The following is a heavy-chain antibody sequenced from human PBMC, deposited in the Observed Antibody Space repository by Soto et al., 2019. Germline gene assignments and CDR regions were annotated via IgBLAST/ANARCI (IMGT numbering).Heavy chain of an antibody. CDR3: AKDRRAGGNSAFYFDF. V-gene: IGHV3-23*01. J-gene: IGHJ4*02. D-gene: IGHD3-16*01. CDR2: ISGSGGST. Sequence: GGSLRLSCAASGFTFSSYAMSWVRQAPGKGLEWVSAISGSGGSTYYADSVKGRFTISRDNSHNTLYLQVHSLTAEDTAVYYCAKDRRAGGNSAFYFDFWGQGVQVTVSS. CDR1: GFTFSSYA.